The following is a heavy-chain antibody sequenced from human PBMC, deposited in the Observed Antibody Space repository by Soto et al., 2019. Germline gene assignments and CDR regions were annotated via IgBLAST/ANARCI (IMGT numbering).Heavy chain of an antibody. D-gene: IGHD3-16*01. CDR1: GFTFSSYS. CDR2: ISSSSSYI. CDR3: ARDWARHDNWFDP. J-gene: IGHJ5*02. V-gene: IGHV3-21*01. Sequence: EVQLVESGGGLVKPGGSLRLSCAASGFTFSSYSMNWVRQAPGKGLEWVSSISSSSSYIYYADSVKGRFTIPRDNAKNSLYLQMNSLRAEDTAVYYCARDWARHDNWFDPWGQGTLVTVSS.